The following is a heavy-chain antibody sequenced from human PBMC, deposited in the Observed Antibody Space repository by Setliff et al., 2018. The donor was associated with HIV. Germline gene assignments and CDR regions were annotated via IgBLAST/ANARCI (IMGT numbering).Heavy chain of an antibody. D-gene: IGHD3-3*01. CDR3: ARELKGVYDSWSSSDPPYYFDN. CDR2: FIPMFGAT. J-gene: IGHJ4*02. V-gene: IGHV1-69*06. Sequence: GASVKVSCKASGGTFSRSVFSWVRQAPGQGLQWMGRFIPMFGATKYAQGFQSRVTITADRSTSTVHMELRSLRSEDTAVYYCARELKGVYDSWSSSDPPYYFDNWGQGTLVTV. CDR1: GGTFSRSV.